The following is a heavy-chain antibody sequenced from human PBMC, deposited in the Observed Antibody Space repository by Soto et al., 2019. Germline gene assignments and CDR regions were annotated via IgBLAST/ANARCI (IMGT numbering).Heavy chain of an antibody. Sequence: PSETLSLTCAVSGGSIRDYYWSWIRQAPGKGLEWVGYIYYSGTTNYNPSLKSRITISVDTSKNQISLKLSSVTAADTAVYYCARDPSSGYSSGWYRAFDIWGQGTMVTVSS. D-gene: IGHD6-19*01. CDR3: ARDPSSGYSSGWYRAFDI. J-gene: IGHJ3*02. CDR2: IYYSGTT. CDR1: GGSIRDYY. V-gene: IGHV4-59*01.